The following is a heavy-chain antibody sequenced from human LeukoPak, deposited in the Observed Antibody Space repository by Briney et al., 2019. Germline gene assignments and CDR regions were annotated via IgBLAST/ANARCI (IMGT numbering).Heavy chain of an antibody. CDR2: IDRGGSSK. Sequence: PGGPLRLSCVASGFTFSSYWMHWVRQAPGKGLVRVSRIDRGGSSKTYADSVKGRFTISRDNARSSVYLQMTSLRADDTAVYYCASARSTTWWKHVSIWFDPWGQGTLVTVSS. J-gene: IGHJ5*02. V-gene: IGHV3-74*01. CDR3: ASARSTTWWKHVSIWFDP. CDR1: GFTFSSYW. D-gene: IGHD2-15*01.